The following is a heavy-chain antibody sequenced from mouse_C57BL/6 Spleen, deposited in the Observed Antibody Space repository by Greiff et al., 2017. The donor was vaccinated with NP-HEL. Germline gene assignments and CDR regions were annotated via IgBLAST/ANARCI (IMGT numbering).Heavy chain of an antibody. V-gene: IGHV14-1*01. J-gene: IGHJ3*01. D-gene: IGHD2-5*01. CDR1: GFNIKDYY. CDR3: TTYYSNYVGSWFAY. Sequence: DVKLQESGAELVRPGASVKLSCTASGFNIKDYYMHWVKQRPEQGLEWIGRIDPEDGDTEYAPKFQGKATMTADTSSNTAYLQLSSLTSEDTAVYYCTTYYSNYVGSWFAYWGQGTLVTVSA. CDR2: IDPEDGDT.